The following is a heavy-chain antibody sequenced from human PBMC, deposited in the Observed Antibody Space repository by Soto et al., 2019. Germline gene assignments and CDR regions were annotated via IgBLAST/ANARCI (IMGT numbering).Heavy chain of an antibody. CDR1: GISVSTSDYY. V-gene: IGHV4-39*01. Sequence: SETLSLTCTVSGISVSTSDYYWGWVRQPPGKGLDWIGNIYYSGSTFYNPSLRSRVTLSVDTSKNQFSLRLNSVTAADTAVYFCAGFVVPASRNSDFDYWGEGTLVTVSS. D-gene: IGHD2-15*01. CDR2: IYYSGST. J-gene: IGHJ4*02. CDR3: AGFVVPASRNSDFDY.